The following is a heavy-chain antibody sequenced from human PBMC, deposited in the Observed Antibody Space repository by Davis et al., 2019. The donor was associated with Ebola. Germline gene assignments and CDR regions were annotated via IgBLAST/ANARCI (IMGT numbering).Heavy chain of an antibody. CDR3: ARGLALSVVVTAWDWFDP. Sequence: GGSLRLSCAAPGFTFSSYSMNWVRQAPGKGLEWVSSISSSSSYIYYADSVKGRFTISRDNAKNSLYLQMNSLRAEDTAVYYCARGLALSVVVTAWDWFDPWGQGTLVTVSS. J-gene: IGHJ5*02. V-gene: IGHV3-21*01. CDR1: GFTFSSYS. D-gene: IGHD2-21*02. CDR2: ISSSSSYI.